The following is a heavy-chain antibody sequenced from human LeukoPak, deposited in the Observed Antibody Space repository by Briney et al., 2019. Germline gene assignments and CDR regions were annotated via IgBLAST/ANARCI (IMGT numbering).Heavy chain of an antibody. CDR1: GGSISSYY. Sequence: SESLSLTCTVSGGSISSYYRSWIRQPPGKGLEWIGYIYCSGSTNYNPSLKSRVTISVDTSKNQFSLKLSSVTAADTAVYYCARTSGRNYYGMDVWGQGTTVTVSS. D-gene: IGHD2-15*01. CDR2: IYCSGST. J-gene: IGHJ6*02. CDR3: ARTSGRNYYGMDV. V-gene: IGHV4-59*12.